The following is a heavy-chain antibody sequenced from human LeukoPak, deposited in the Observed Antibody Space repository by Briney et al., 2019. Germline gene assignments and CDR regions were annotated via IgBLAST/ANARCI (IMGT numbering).Heavy chain of an antibody. Sequence: GGSLRLSCAASGFTFSSYEMNWVRQAPGKGLEWVSYISSSGSTIYYADSVKGRFTISRDNAKNSLYLQMNSLRAEDTAVYYCARAGGPVTPYYFDYWGQGTLVTVSS. J-gene: IGHJ4*02. D-gene: IGHD4-17*01. CDR3: ARAGGPVTPYYFDY. V-gene: IGHV3-48*03. CDR2: ISSSGSTI. CDR1: GFTFSSYE.